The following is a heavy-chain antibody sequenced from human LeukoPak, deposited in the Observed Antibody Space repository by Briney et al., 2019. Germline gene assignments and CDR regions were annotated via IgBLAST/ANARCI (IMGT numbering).Heavy chain of an antibody. CDR2: ISSTGDNT. D-gene: IGHD1-26*01. J-gene: IGHJ4*02. Sequence: GGSLRLSCAASGFTFSSYAMHWVRQAPGKGLEYVSAISSTGDNTYYANSVKGRFTISRDNSKNTLYLQMASLRGEDTAVYYCARVPREGFSGSYHDYWGQGTLVTVSS. CDR3: ARVPREGFSGSYHDY. V-gene: IGHV3-64*01. CDR1: GFTFSSYA.